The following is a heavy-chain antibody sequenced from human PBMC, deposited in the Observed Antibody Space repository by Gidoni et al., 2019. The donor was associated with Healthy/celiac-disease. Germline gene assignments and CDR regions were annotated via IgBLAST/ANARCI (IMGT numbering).Heavy chain of an antibody. CDR1: GFPFSSYS. V-gene: IGHV3-21*01. J-gene: IGHJ4*02. CDR3: ARGLDSSGYYPDY. Sequence: EVQLVESGGGLVKPGGSLRLSCAASGFPFSSYSMNWVRQAPVKGLEWVSSISSSSSYIDYADSVKGRFTISRDNAKNSLYLQMNSLRAEDTAVYYCARGLDSSGYYPDYWGQGTLVTVSS. CDR2: ISSSSSYI. D-gene: IGHD3-22*01.